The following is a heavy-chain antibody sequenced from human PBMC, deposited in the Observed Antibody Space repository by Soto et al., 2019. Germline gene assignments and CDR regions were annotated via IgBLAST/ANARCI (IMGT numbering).Heavy chain of an antibody. D-gene: IGHD3-10*01. V-gene: IGHV3-21*04. CDR1: GFTFSTYP. J-gene: IGHJ4*02. CDR3: ARDLGFGELDYFDY. Sequence: EVQLVESGGGLVKPGGSLRLSCAASGFTFSTYPMNWVRQAPGKGLEWVSSISKASSHTYYADSVKGRFTISRDNDNTSQYLQLHSQRAEDTAVDYCARDLGFGELDYFDYWGQGILVTVSS. CDR2: ISKASSHT.